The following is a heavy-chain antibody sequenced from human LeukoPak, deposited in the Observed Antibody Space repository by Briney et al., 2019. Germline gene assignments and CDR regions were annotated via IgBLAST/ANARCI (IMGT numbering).Heavy chain of an antibody. CDR3: AREVEDYYGSGSSRGWFDP. CDR2: ISSSSSYI. J-gene: IGHJ5*02. CDR1: GFTFSSYS. V-gene: IGHV3-21*01. Sequence: GGSLRLSCAASGFTFSSYSMNWVRQAPGKGLEWVSSISSSSSYIYYADSVKGRFTISRDNAKNSLYLQMNSLRAEDTAVYYCAREVEDYYGSGSSRGWFDPWGQGTLVTVSS. D-gene: IGHD3-10*01.